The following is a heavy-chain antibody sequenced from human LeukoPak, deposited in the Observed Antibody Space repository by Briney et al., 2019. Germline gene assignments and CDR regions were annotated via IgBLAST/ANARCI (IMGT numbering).Heavy chain of an antibody. CDR2: IYCSGST. D-gene: IGHD3-9*01. Sequence: SETLSLTCTVSGGSISSYYWSWIRQPPGKGLEWVGYIYCSGSTNYNPSLKSRVTISVDTSKNQFSLKLSSVTAADPAVYYCARRTKPGGYDILGYYGTDVWGQGTTVTVSS. V-gene: IGHV4-59*01. J-gene: IGHJ6*02. CDR1: GGSISSYY. CDR3: ARRTKPGGYDILGYYGTDV.